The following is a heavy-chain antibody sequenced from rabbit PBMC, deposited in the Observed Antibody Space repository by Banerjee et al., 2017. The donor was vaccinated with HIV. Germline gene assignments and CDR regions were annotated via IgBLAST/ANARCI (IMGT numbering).Heavy chain of an antibody. V-gene: IGHV1S40*01. CDR1: GFSFSSSYY. Sequence: QSLEESGGDLVKPGASLTLTCTASGFSFSSSYYMCWVRQAPGKGLEWIGCIYPTYGATDYANWVNGRFTISLDNAQNTVFLQLNSLTAADTATYFCARGSDSSGYYNLWGPGTLVTVS. CDR3: ARGSDSSGYYNL. J-gene: IGHJ4*01. CDR2: IYPTYGAT. D-gene: IGHD1-1*01.